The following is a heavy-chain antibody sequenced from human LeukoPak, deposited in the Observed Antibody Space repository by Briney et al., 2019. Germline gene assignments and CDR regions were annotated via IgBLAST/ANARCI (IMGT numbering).Heavy chain of an antibody. CDR2: IYHGGST. Sequence: SGTLSLTCAVSGGSISSTDWWSWVRQPPGKGLEWIGQIYHGGSTNFNPSLKSRVTISVDKSKNQFSLKLNSVTAVDTAVYYCARDGAATVSGYAFDIWGQGTMVTVSS. D-gene: IGHD6-19*01. CDR3: ARDGAATVSGYAFDI. V-gene: IGHV4-4*02. J-gene: IGHJ3*02. CDR1: GGSISSTDW.